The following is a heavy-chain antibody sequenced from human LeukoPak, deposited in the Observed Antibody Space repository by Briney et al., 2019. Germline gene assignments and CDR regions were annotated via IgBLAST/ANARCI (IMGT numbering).Heavy chain of an antibody. J-gene: IGHJ4*02. Sequence: QTGGSLRLSCAASGFTFSSYWMSWVRQAPGKGLECVANIKQDGSEKYYVDSVKGRFTISRDNAKNSLYLQMNSLRAEDTAVYYCARGQKKRYYDFWSGYSPPGHYWGQGTLVTVSS. CDR3: ARGQKKRYYDFWSGYSPPGHY. CDR1: GFTFSSYW. CDR2: IKQDGSEK. D-gene: IGHD3-3*01. V-gene: IGHV3-7*01.